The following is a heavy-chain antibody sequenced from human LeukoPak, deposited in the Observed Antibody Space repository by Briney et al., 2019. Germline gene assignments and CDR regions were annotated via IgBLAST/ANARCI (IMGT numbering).Heavy chain of an antibody. J-gene: IGHJ6*03. CDR3: ARDWSGPRDYYYYMDV. Sequence: GGSLRLSCAASGFTFSSYSMNWVRQAPGKGLEWVSSISSSSSYIYYADSVKGRFTISRDNAKNSLYLQMNSLRAEDTAVYCCARDWSGPRDYYYYMDVWGKGTTVTVSS. V-gene: IGHV3-21*01. D-gene: IGHD3-10*01. CDR2: ISSSSSYI. CDR1: GFTFSSYS.